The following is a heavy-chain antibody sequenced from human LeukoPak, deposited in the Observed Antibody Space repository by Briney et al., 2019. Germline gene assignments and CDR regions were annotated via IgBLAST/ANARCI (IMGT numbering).Heavy chain of an antibody. D-gene: IGHD1-26*01. V-gene: IGHV3-7*01. Sequence: HAGESLRLSCAASGFTFSSYWMSWVRQAPGKGLEWVANINQDATEKYYVDSVKGRFTISRDNAKSSLFLQMTSLRAEDTAVYYCARDPYSGSYSDYYYYYMDVWGKGTTVTVSS. J-gene: IGHJ6*03. CDR1: GFTFSSYW. CDR3: ARDPYSGSYSDYYYYYMDV. CDR2: INQDATEK.